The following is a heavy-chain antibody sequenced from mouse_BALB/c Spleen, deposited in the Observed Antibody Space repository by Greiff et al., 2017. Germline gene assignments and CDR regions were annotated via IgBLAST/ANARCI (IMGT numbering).Heavy chain of an antibody. CDR3: ARAGFAY. CDR1: GFTFSSYG. J-gene: IGHJ3*01. Sequence: EVQRVESGGGLVKPGGSLKLSCAASGFTFSSYGMSWVRQTPDKRLEWVATISSGGSYTYYPDSVKGRFTISRDNAKNTLYLQMSSLKSEDTAMYYCARAGFAYWGQGTLVTVSA. CDR2: ISSGGSYT. V-gene: IGHV5-6*01.